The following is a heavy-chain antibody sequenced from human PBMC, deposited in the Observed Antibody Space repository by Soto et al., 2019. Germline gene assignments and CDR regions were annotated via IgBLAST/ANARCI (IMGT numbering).Heavy chain of an antibody. Sequence: QVQLVESGGGVVQPGRSLRLSCAASGFTFSSYGMHWVRQAPGKGLEWVAVISYDGSNKYYADSVKGRFTISRDNSKNTLYLQMNSLRAEDTAVYYCAKARGPYSSSWGMDVWGQGTTVTVSS. CDR2: ISYDGSNK. D-gene: IGHD6-13*01. CDR1: GFTFSSYG. CDR3: AKARGPYSSSWGMDV. V-gene: IGHV3-30*18. J-gene: IGHJ6*02.